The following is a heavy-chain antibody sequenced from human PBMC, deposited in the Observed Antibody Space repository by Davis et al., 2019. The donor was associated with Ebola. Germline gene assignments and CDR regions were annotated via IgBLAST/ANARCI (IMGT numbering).Heavy chain of an antibody. CDR1: GGSISSYY. V-gene: IGHV4-59*12. CDR2: IYYSGST. D-gene: IGHD3-22*01. J-gene: IGHJ4*02. Sequence: PSETLSLTCTVSGGSISSYYWSWIRQPPGKGLEWIGYIYYSGSTNYNPSLKSRVTISVDTSKNQFSLKLSSVTAADTAVYYCARALYDSSGYYSTEYFDYWGQGTLVTVSS. CDR3: ARALYDSSGYYSTEYFDY.